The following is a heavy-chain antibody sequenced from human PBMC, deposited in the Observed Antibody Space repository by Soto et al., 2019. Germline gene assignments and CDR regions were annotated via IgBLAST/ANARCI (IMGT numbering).Heavy chain of an antibody. CDR3: AKSMVRGDPFSSVAYYYGMDV. D-gene: IGHD3-10*01. V-gene: IGHV1-69*13. J-gene: IGHJ6*02. CDR2: IIPIFGTA. CDR1: GGTFSSYA. Sequence: SVKVSCKASGGTFSSYAISWVRQAPGQGLEWMGGIIPIFGTANYAQKFQGRVTITADESTSTAYMELSSLRSEDTAVYYCAKSMVRGDPFSSVAYYYGMDVWG.